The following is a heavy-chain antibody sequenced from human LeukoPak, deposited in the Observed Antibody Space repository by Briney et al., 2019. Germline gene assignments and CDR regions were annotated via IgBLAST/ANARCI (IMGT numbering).Heavy chain of an antibody. V-gene: IGHV1-69*01. Sequence: SVKVSCKASGGTFSSYAISWVRQAPGQGLEWMGGIIPIFGTANYAQKFQGRVTITADESTSTAYMELSSLRSEDTAVYYRARGPPSGSYLIDYWGQGTLVTVSS. J-gene: IGHJ4*02. D-gene: IGHD1-26*01. CDR3: ARGPPSGSYLIDY. CDR1: GGTFSSYA. CDR2: IIPIFGTA.